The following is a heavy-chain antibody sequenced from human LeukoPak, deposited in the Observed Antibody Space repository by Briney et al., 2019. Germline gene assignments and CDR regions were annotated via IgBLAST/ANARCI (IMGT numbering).Heavy chain of an antibody. CDR3: ARRDSSGYYFLFDY. Sequence: PGESLKISWKGSGYSFTSYWIGWVRQMPGKGLGWLGIIYPGDSDTRYSPSFQGQFTISADKSISTAYLQWNSLKASDTAMYYCARRDSSGYYFLFDYWGQGTLVTVSS. CDR1: GYSFTSYW. D-gene: IGHD3-22*01. CDR2: IYPGDSDT. V-gene: IGHV5-51*01. J-gene: IGHJ4*02.